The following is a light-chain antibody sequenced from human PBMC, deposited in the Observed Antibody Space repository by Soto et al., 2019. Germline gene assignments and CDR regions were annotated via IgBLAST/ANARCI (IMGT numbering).Light chain of an antibody. J-gene: IGKJ4*01. Sequence: EIVLTQSPGTLSLSPGERATLSCRASQSVSSSYLAWYQQKPGQAPRLLIYGASSRATGIPDRFSGSGSGTDFTLTISRLEPEDFAVYYCQQYANSPALTFGGGTKVEIK. CDR2: GAS. CDR3: QQYANSPALT. V-gene: IGKV3-20*01. CDR1: QSVSSSY.